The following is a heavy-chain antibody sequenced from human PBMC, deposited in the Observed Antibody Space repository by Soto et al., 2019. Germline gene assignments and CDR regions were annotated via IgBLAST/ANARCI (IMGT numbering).Heavy chain of an antibody. Sequence: QVQLVQSGAEVKKPGASVKVFCKASGYTFTTYGINWVRQAPGQGLEWMGWVSPYNGDTTYAQKVQGRVTMTTDTSTRTAHLELRSLRSDDTAVYYCAREVGHMDVWGQGTTVTVSS. CDR2: VSPYNGDT. D-gene: IGHD2-2*01. CDR1: GYTFTTYG. J-gene: IGHJ6*02. CDR3: AREVGHMDV. V-gene: IGHV1-18*04.